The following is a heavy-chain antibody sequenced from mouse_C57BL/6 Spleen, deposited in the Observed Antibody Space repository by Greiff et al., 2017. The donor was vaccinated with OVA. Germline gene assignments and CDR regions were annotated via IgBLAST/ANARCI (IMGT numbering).Heavy chain of an antibody. J-gene: IGHJ2*01. CDR1: GYTFTEST. Sequence: VQLQLSGAELVNPGASVKLSCQASGYTFTESTIHWVKQRSGQGLEWIGWFYPGSGSIKYNEKFKDKATLTADKSSSTVYMELSRLTSEDAAVYFCSRHEGANWEEGVFDYWGQGTTLTVSS. V-gene: IGHV1-62-2*01. D-gene: IGHD4-1*01. CDR2: FYPGSGSI. CDR3: SRHEGANWEEGVFDY.